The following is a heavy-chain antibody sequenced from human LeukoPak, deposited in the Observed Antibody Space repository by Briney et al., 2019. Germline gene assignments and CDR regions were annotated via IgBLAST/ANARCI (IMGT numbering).Heavy chain of an antibody. CDR1: GFTFSSYA. D-gene: IGHD5-18*01. V-gene: IGHV3-30-3*01. J-gene: IGHJ3*02. CDR2: ISYDGSNK. Sequence: GRSLRLSCAASGFTFSSYAMRWVRQAPGKGLEWVAVISYDGSNKYYADSVKGRFTISRDNSKNTLYLQMNSLRAEDTAVYYCARDAYSYGYDAFDIWGQGTTVTVSS. CDR3: ARDAYSYGYDAFDI.